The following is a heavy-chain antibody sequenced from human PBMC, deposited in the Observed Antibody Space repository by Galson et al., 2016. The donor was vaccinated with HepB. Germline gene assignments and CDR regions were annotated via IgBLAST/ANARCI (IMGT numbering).Heavy chain of an antibody. CDR3: VRNYYGSGSYYSSFDI. Sequence: CAISGDSVSSHSAAWNWIRQSPSRGLEWLGRTYYNYQWYCDFEASVKGRITINPDTPQNQISLQLHSVNPEDTAVYYCVRNYYGSGSYYSSFDIWGQGTTVTVSS. CDR2: TYYNYQWYC. V-gene: IGHV6-1*01. CDR1: GDSVSSHSAA. J-gene: IGHJ3*02. D-gene: IGHD3-10*01.